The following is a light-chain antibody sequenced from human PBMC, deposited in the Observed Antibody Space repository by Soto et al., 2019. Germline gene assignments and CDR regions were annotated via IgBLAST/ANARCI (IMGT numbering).Light chain of an antibody. Sequence: QSVLTQHASVSGSPGQSITISCIGTSSDVGGYNYVSWYQQHPGKAPKLIIYDVSYRPSGVSNRFSGSKSGNTASLTISGLQAEDEADYFCSSYSRRSTYVFGTGTKVTVL. CDR1: SSDVGGYNY. CDR2: DVS. CDR3: SSYSRRSTYV. V-gene: IGLV2-14*03. J-gene: IGLJ1*01.